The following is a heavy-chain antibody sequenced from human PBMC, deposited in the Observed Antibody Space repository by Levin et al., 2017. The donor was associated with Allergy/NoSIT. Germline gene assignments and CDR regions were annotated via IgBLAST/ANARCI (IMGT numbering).Heavy chain of an antibody. CDR2: ISRGNSYT. D-gene: IGHD3-10*01. CDR3: ARGQVPNDY. CDR1: GFIVSDSY. V-gene: IGHV3-11*05. J-gene: IGHJ4*02. Sequence: LSLTCAASGFIVSDSYMSWIRQAPGKGLEWVSYISRGNSYTNYLDSVKGRFTISRDNAKNSLYLQMNSPRAEDTAIYYCARGQVPNDYWGQGTLVTVSS.